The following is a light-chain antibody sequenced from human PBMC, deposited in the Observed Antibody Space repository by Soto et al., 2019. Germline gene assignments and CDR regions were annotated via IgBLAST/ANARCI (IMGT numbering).Light chain of an antibody. V-gene: IGKV1-33*01. Sequence: DIQMTQSPSTLSASVGDRVTITCRASQSISSCFAWYQQKPGKAPNLLIYDASNFQTGVPSRFSGSGSGTYFTFTISSLQPEDVATYYCQQYDDLPLTFGGGTKVDI. CDR1: QSISSC. CDR3: QQYDDLPLT. J-gene: IGKJ4*01. CDR2: DAS.